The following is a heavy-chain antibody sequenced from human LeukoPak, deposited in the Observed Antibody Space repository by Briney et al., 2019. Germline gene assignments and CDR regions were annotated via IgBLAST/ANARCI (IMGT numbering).Heavy chain of an antibody. J-gene: IGHJ4*02. CDR3: AKDFGVWGSYRDLYFDY. Sequence: GGSLRLSCAASGFTFSSYAMSWVRQAPGKGLQWVSGISGSGGSTYYADSVKGRFTISRDNSKNTLYLQMNSLRAEDTAVYYCAKDFGVWGSYRDLYFDYWGQGTLVTVSS. CDR2: ISGSGGST. CDR1: GFTFSSYA. V-gene: IGHV3-23*01. D-gene: IGHD3-16*02.